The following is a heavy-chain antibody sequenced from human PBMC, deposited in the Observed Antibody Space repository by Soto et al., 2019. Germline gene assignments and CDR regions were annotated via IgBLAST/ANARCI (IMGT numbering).Heavy chain of an antibody. CDR1: GYTFTSYD. J-gene: IGHJ4*02. V-gene: IGHV1-8*01. CDR2: MNPNSGNT. D-gene: IGHD1-26*01. Sequence: QVQLVQSGAEVKKPGASVKVSCKASGYTFTSYDINWVRQATGQGLEWMGWMNPNSGNTGYAQKFQGRVTMTRNTSISTAYMALSSLRSEDTAVYYCASGTWLGAAKEDPFDYWGQASLVTVSS. CDR3: ASGTWLGAAKEDPFDY.